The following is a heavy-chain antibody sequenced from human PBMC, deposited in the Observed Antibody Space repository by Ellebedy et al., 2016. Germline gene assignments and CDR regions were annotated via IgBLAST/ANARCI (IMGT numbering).Heavy chain of an antibody. D-gene: IGHD6-13*01. V-gene: IGHV4-39*01. J-gene: IGHJ4*02. CDR1: GGSITTSSYY. CDR2: FYYSGST. CDR3: ARRLFTYSSSWYFDY. Sequence: SETLSLTCTVSGGSITTSSYYWGWIRQPPGKGLEWIGSFYYSGSTYYSPSLKSRVTISVDTSKNQFSLRLTSVTAADTAVYYCARRLFTYSSSWYFDYWGPGTLVTVSS.